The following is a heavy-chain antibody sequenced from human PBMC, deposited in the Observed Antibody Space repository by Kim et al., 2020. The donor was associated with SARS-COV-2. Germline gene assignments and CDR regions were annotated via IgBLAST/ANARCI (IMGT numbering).Heavy chain of an antibody. CDR2: IYPVDST. CDR3: ARDFRGVMDAFDI. Sequence: GGSLRLSCAASGFTVNSNYMTWVRQAPGKGLEWVSYIYPVDSTHYADSVRGRFTISRDISKNTVCLQMNSLRAEDTAVYYCARDFRGVMDAFDIWGQGKMVTAS. CDR1: GFTVNSNY. J-gene: IGHJ3*02. V-gene: IGHV3-66*02. D-gene: IGHD3-10*01.